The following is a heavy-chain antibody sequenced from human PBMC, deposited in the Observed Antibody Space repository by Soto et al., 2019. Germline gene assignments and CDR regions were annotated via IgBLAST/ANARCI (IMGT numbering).Heavy chain of an antibody. CDR3: ARRSAVADPKYYYYYGMDV. CDR2: IIPIFGTA. Sequence: ASVKVSCKASGGTFSSYAISWVRQAPGQGLEWMGGIIPIFGTANYAQKFQGRVTITADESTSTAYMELSSLRSEDTAVYYCARRSAVADPKYYYYYGMDVWGQGTTVTVSS. V-gene: IGHV1-69*13. CDR1: GGTFSSYA. D-gene: IGHD6-19*01. J-gene: IGHJ6*02.